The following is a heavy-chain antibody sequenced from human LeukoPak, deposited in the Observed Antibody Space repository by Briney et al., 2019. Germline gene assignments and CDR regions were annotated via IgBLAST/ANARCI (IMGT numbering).Heavy chain of an antibody. Sequence: GRSLRLSCAASGFTFSSYAMHWVRQAPGKGLDWVAVISYDGSNKYYADSVKGRFTISRDNSKNTLYLQMNSLRAEDTAVYYCARSKLKRITMVRGVIIDYGMDVWGQGTTVTVSS. D-gene: IGHD3-10*01. CDR1: GFTFSSYA. J-gene: IGHJ6*02. V-gene: IGHV3-30-3*01. CDR2: ISYDGSNK. CDR3: ARSKLKRITMVRGVIIDYGMDV.